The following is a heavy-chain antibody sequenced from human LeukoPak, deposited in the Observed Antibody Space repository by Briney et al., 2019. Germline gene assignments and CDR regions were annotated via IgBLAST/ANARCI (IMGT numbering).Heavy chain of an antibody. J-gene: IGHJ4*02. V-gene: IGHV4-59*08. CDR1: GGSISSYY. Sequence: PSETLSLTCTVSGGSISSYYWSCIRQPPGKGLEWIGYIYYTGSSNYNPSLKSRVTISVDTSKNQFSLKLTSVTAADTAVYFCARRAAGYGYITLWGQGTLVTVSS. CDR2: IYYTGSS. D-gene: IGHD5-18*01. CDR3: ARRAAGYGYITL.